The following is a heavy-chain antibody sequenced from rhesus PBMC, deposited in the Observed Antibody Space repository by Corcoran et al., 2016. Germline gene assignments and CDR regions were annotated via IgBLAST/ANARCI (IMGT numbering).Heavy chain of an antibody. CDR1: GYTFTDYL. CDR3: AKLGVDY. Sequence: EVQLVQSGAEVKKPGASVKISCKASGYTFTDYLLHWVRKAPGKGLEWMGRVDPEDGEARHAQKFQDRVTITADTATDTAYMELSSLRSEDTAVYYCAKLGVDYWGQGVLVTVSS. CDR2: VDPEDGEA. V-gene: IGHV1-111*02. D-gene: IGHD3-34*01. J-gene: IGHJ4*01.